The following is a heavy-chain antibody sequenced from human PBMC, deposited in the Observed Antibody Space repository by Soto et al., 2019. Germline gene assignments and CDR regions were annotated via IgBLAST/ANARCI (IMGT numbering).Heavy chain of an antibody. V-gene: IGHV4-34*01. CDR2: INHSGST. CDR1: GGSFSGDY. Sequence: SETLSLTCAVYGGSFSGDYWSWIRQPPGKGLEWIGEINHSGSTNYNPSLKSRVTISVDTSKNQFSLKLSSVTAADTAVYYCARGVGDSGYDRPFFDYWGQGTPVTVSS. CDR3: ARGVGDSGYDRPFFDY. D-gene: IGHD5-12*01. J-gene: IGHJ4*02.